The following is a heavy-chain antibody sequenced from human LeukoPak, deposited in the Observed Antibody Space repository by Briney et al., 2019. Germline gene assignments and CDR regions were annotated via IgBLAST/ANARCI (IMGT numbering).Heavy chain of an antibody. CDR3: AREDDYVWGSYRSTDY. V-gene: IGHV3-33*01. CDR2: IWYDGSNK. Sequence: GGSLRLSCAASGFTFSSYGMHWVRQAPGKGLEWVAVIWYDGSNKYYADSVKGRFTISRDNAKNSLYLQMNSLRAEDTAVYYCAREDDYVWGSYRSTDYWGQGTLVTVSS. D-gene: IGHD3-16*02. CDR1: GFTFSSYG. J-gene: IGHJ4*02.